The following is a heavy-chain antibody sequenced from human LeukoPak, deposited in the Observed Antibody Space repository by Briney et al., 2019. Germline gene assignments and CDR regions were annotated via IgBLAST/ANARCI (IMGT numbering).Heavy chain of an antibody. CDR1: GFTFTSYA. V-gene: IGHV3-23*01. J-gene: IGHJ4*02. CDR2: ISGSGGTT. CDR3: AKDRYVVVAATPDY. Sequence: GGSLRLSCAASGFTFTSYAMSWVRQAPGKGLEWVSAISGSGGTTYYADSVKGRFTISRDNSNNTLYLQMNSLRGEDTAVYYCAKDRYVVVAATPDYWGQGTRVTVSS. D-gene: IGHD2-15*01.